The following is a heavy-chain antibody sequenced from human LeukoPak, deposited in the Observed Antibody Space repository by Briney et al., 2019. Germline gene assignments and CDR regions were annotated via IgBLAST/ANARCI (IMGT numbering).Heavy chain of an antibody. V-gene: IGHV4-39*01. Sequence: SETLSLTCTVSGGSISSSSYYWGWIRQPPGKGLEWIGSIYYSGSTYYNPSLKSRVTISVDTSKNQFSLKLSSVTAADTAVYYCARRERTYYYDSSGYFVDVWGQGTTVTASS. J-gene: IGHJ6*02. D-gene: IGHD3-22*01. CDR1: GGSISSSSYY. CDR2: IYYSGST. CDR3: ARRERTYYYDSSGYFVDV.